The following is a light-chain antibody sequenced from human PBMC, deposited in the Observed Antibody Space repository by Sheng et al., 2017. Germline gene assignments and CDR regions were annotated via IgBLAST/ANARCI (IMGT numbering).Light chain of an antibody. J-gene: IGLJ2*01. CDR1: KLGDKY. V-gene: IGLV3-1*01. Sequence: SYELTQPPSVSVSPGQTASITCSGDKLGDKYACWYQQKPGQSPVLVIYQDSKRPSGIPDRFSGSKSGTSATLGITGLQTGDEADYFCGTWDSRLSAGWVFGGGTKVTVL. CDR2: QDS. CDR3: GTWDSRLSAGWV.